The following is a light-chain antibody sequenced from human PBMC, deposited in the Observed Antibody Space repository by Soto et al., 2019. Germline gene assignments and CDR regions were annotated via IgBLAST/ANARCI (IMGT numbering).Light chain of an antibody. CDR3: QQRTNWPRSFT. CDR2: DTS. V-gene: IGKV3-11*01. Sequence: EIVLTQSPATLSLSPGERATLSCRASQSVSSYLAWYQQKPGQAPRLLIYDTSKRATGIPARFSGSGSGTDFPLTISSLEPEDFAVYYCQQRTNWPRSFTFGPGTKGDIK. CDR1: QSVSSY. J-gene: IGKJ3*01.